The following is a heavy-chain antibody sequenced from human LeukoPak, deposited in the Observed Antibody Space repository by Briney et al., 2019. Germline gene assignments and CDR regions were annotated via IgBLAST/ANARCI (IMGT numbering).Heavy chain of an antibody. CDR2: IGSGGSTK. CDR3: AKVGDYESRDAFDI. D-gene: IGHD4-17*01. CDR1: GFTFSDYY. Sequence: GGSLRLSCAASGFTFSDYYMSWIRQAPGKGLEWVSYIGSGGSTKYYADSVKGRFTISRDNAKNSLYLQMNSLRAEDTALYYCAKVGDYESRDAFDIWGQGTMVTVSS. V-gene: IGHV3-11*01. J-gene: IGHJ3*02.